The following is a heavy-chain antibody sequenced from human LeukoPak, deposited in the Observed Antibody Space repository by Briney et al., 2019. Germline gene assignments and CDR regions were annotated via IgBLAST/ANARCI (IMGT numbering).Heavy chain of an antibody. CDR1: GFTFSSYA. Sequence: HTGGSLRLSCAASGFTFSSYAMSWVRQAPGKGLEWVSGISNSGGSTYYADSVKGRFTISRDNSKNTLYLQMNSLRAEDTALYYCAKGQERESRLDSWGQGTLVTVSS. D-gene: IGHD1-1*01. CDR2: ISNSGGST. J-gene: IGHJ4*02. V-gene: IGHV3-23*01. CDR3: AKGQERESRLDS.